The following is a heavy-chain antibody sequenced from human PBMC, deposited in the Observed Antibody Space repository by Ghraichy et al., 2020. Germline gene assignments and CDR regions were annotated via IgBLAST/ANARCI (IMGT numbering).Heavy chain of an antibody. CDR2: IYYSGST. V-gene: IGHV4-39*01. CDR3: ARHQRDYDILTGYYFRPFDY. Sequence: SETLSLTCTVSGGSISSSSYYWGWIRQPPGKGLEWIGSIYYSGSTYYNPSLKSRVTISVDTSNNQFSLKLSSVTAADTAVYYCARHQRDYDILTGYYFRPFDYWGQGTLVTVSS. CDR1: GGSISSSSYY. J-gene: IGHJ4*02. D-gene: IGHD3-9*01.